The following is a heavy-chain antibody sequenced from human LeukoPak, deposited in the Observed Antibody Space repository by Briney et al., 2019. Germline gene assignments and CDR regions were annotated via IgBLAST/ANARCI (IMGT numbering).Heavy chain of an antibody. CDR2: ISSSAGTT. J-gene: IGHJ4*02. CDR1: GFTFSSYE. V-gene: IGHV3-48*03. Sequence: GGSLRLSCAASGFTFSSYEMNWVRQAPGKGLEWVSYISSSAGTTYYADSVKGRFTISRDNAKNSLYLQMNSLRAEDTAVYYCARDSIVPLYLWGQGTLVTVSS. D-gene: IGHD2-2*01. CDR3: ARDSIVPLYL.